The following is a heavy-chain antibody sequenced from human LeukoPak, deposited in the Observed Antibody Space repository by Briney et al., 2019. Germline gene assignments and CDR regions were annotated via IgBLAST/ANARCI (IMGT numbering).Heavy chain of an antibody. CDR3: ARGKSGYSP. CDR1: GYTFTENY. Sequence: ASVKVSCKASGYTFTENYIHWVRQAPGQGLVWMGLINPYTGAANYTQNFQGRVTMTRDTSVSTAYMHLSGLRSDDTAVYYCARGKSGYSPWGQGTPVTVSS. CDR2: INPYTGAA. D-gene: IGHD3-22*01. V-gene: IGHV1-2*02. J-gene: IGHJ4*02.